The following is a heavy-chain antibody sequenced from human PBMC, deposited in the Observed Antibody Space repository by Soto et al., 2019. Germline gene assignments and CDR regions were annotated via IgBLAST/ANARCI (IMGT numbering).Heavy chain of an antibody. CDR1: GDSVSSNSAA. CDR3: ARMVGGAVDS. D-gene: IGHD2-8*01. Sequence: QTLSLTCAISGDSVSSNSAACNWIRHSPSRGLEWLGRTYFRSKWYNDYAVSLKSRITISPDTSKNQFSLHLNSVTPEDTALYYCARMVGGAVDSWGQGTLVTVYS. V-gene: IGHV6-1*01. CDR2: TYFRSKWYN. J-gene: IGHJ4*02.